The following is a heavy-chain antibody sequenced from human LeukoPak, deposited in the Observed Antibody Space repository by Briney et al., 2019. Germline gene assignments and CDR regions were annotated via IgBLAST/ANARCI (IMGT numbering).Heavy chain of an antibody. V-gene: IGHV3-23*01. J-gene: IGHJ5*02. CDR3: AKVRAWVVPAAYNWFDP. CDR2: ISGSGGST. Sequence: GGSLRLSCAASGFTFSSYAMSWVRQAPGKGLEWVSGISGSGGSTNYADSVKGRFTISRDNSKNTLYLQMNSLRAEDTAVYYCAKVRAWVVPAAYNWFDPWGQGTLVTVSS. D-gene: IGHD2-2*01. CDR1: GFTFSSYA.